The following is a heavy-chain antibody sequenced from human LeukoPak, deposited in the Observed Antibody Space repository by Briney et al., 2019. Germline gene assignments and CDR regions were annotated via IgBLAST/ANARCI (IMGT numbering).Heavy chain of an antibody. CDR2: ISDSGSPI. CDR3: ARNKRASQYYFDY. CDR1: GFSFSGHS. J-gene: IGHJ4*02. V-gene: IGHV3-48*01. D-gene: IGHD2-2*01. Sequence: GGSLRLSCAASGFSFSGHSMNWVRQAPGRGLEWVAFISDSGSPIYYADSVRGRFTISRDNADNSLYLQMNSLRAEDSAEYFCARNKRASQYYFDYWGQGALVTVSS.